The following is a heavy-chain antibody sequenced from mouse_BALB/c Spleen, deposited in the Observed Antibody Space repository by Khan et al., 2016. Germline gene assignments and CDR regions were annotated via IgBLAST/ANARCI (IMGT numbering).Heavy chain of an antibody. D-gene: IGHD2-2*01. Sequence: EVQLQESGPGLVKPSQSLSLTCTATGYSITSDYAWNWIRQFPGNKLEWMGYISYSGSTSYNPSLKSRISITRDTSKNQFFLQLNSVTTEDTATYYCARWLRQRNWFAYWGQGTLVTVSA. CDR1: GYSITSDYA. V-gene: IGHV3-2*02. CDR3: ARWLRQRNWFAY. CDR2: ISYSGST. J-gene: IGHJ3*01.